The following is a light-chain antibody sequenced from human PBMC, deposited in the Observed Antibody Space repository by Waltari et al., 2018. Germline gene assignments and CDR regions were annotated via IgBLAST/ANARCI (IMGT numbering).Light chain of an antibody. Sequence: DIQMTQSPSSLSASVGDRVTITCRASQTVSDYLNWYQKQPGKAPKLLSYDASRLQRGVPSRFSGSGSGTDFTLSISSLQPEDFATYYCQQSYTMGYTFGQGTKLEIK. CDR1: QTVSDY. CDR3: QQSYTMGYT. J-gene: IGKJ2*01. CDR2: DAS. V-gene: IGKV1-39*01.